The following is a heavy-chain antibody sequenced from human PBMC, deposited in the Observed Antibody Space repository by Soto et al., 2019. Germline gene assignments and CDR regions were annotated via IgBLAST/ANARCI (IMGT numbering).Heavy chain of an antibody. J-gene: IGHJ6*02. CDR2: VWYDGSNG. CDR1: GFTFSTYG. D-gene: IGHD3-16*01. V-gene: IGHV3-33*01. CDR3: AREYYDLRGIAMGGSHYYYSMDV. Sequence: QVQLVESGGGVVQPGRSLRLSCAASGFTFSTYGMHWVRQAPGKGLEWVALVWYDGSNGYYEDSVKGRFTISRDNSNNTLYLQMNSLRDEETAVYFCAREYYDLRGIAMGGSHYYYSMDVWGQGTTVTVSS.